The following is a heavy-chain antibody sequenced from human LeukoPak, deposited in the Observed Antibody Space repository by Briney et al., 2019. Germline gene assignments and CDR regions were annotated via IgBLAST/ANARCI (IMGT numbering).Heavy chain of an antibody. D-gene: IGHD1-26*01. J-gene: IGHJ4*02. CDR2: INPNSGIA. CDR3: ARSGLLPAGGSYFDY. CDR1: GYTFIDYY. Sequence: GASLNVSCKASGYTFIDYYLHWVRQAPGQGLEWMDWINPNSGIARYAQKFRGRVALTRDTSINTVYMEFTRLTSDDTAVYYCARSGLLPAGGSYFDYWGQGTLVTVSS. V-gene: IGHV1-2*02.